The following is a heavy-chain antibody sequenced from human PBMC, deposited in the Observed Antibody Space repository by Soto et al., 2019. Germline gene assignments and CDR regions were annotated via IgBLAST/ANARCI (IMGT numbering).Heavy chain of an antibody. J-gene: IGHJ1*01. Sequence: SETLSLTCNVSGGSISHYYWSWIRQPPGKGLEWIGYMYYTGSTKYNPSLKSRVSISVDTSKNQYSLTLSSVTAADTAVYYCARGVGFGELLPFQHWGQGTLVTVSS. D-gene: IGHD3-10*01. CDR3: ARGVGFGELLPFQH. CDR1: GGSISHYY. V-gene: IGHV4-59*08. CDR2: MYYTGST.